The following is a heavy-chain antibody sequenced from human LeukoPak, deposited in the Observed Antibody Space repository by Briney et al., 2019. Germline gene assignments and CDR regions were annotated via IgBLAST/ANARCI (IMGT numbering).Heavy chain of an antibody. D-gene: IGHD3-16*02. CDR3: ARTYYDYVWGSYRPGYFDY. J-gene: IGHJ4*02. CDR2: IIPIFGTA. Sequence: SVKVSCKASGGTFSSYAISWVRQAPGQGLEWMGGIIPIFGTANYAQKFQGRVTNTPDESTSTASMEPSSLRSEDMAVYYCARTYYDYVWGSYRPGYFDYWGQGTLVTVSS. V-gene: IGHV1-69*13. CDR1: GGTFSSYA.